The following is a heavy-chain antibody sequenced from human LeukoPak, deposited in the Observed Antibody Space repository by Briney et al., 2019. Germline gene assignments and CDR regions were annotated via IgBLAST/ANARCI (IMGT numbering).Heavy chain of an antibody. D-gene: IGHD3-9*01. CDR3: AKGGGVYDILTGYYFDY. Sequence: GGSLRLSCAASGFTFSSYAMSWVRQAPGKGLEWVSAISGSGGSTYYADSVKGRFTISRDNSKNTLYLQMNSLRAEDTAVYYCAKGGGVYDILTGYYFDYWGQGTLVTVSS. CDR1: GFTFSSYA. J-gene: IGHJ4*02. V-gene: IGHV3-23*01. CDR2: ISGSGGST.